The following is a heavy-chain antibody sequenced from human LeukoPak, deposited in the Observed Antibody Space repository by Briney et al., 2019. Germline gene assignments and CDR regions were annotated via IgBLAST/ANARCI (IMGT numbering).Heavy chain of an antibody. J-gene: IGHJ4*02. CDR3: RVDTPFFDY. D-gene: IGHD5-18*01. Sequence: SETLSLTCTVSGGSISSYYWSWIRQPPGKGLEWIGYIYYSGNTNYNPSLKSRVTISVDTSKNQFSLKLSSVAAADTAVYYCRVDTPFFDYWGQGTLVTVSS. CDR1: GGSISSYY. CDR2: IYYSGNT. V-gene: IGHV4-59*01.